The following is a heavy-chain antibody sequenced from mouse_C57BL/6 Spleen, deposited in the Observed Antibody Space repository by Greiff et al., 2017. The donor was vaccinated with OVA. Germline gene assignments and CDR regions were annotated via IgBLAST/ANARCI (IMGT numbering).Heavy chain of an antibody. CDR2: IHPSDSDT. V-gene: IGHV1-74*01. J-gene: IGHJ4*01. D-gene: IGHD1-1*01. Sequence: QVQLQQPGAELVKPGASVKVSCKASGYTFTSYWMHWVKQRPGQGLEWIGRIHPSDSDTNYNQKLKGKATLTVDKSSSTAYMQLSSLTSEDSAVYYGAILSYYYGSSFYAMDYWGQGTSVTVSS. CDR1: GYTFTSYW. CDR3: AILSYYYGSSFYAMDY.